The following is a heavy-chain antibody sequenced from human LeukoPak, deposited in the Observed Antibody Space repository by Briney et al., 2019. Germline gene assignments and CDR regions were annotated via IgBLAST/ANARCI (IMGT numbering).Heavy chain of an antibody. CDR3: ARGGDFWSGYYPIDY. CDR1: GGSIRSSYYY. D-gene: IGHD3-3*01. Sequence: SETLSLTCTVSGGSIRSSYYYWSWIRQPPGKGLEWIGEINHSGSTNYNPSLKSRVTISVDTSKNQFSLKLSSVTAADTAVYYCARGGDFWSGYYPIDYWGQGTLVTVSS. J-gene: IGHJ4*02. V-gene: IGHV4-39*07. CDR2: INHSGST.